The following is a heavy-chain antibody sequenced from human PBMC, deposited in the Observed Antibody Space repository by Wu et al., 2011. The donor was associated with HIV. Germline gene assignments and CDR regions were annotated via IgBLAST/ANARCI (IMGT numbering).Heavy chain of an antibody. CDR1: GGTFSEYA. V-gene: IGHV1-69*06. CDR3: ASQYCSGDSCYPYNWFDP. CDR2: IIPIFGTA. D-gene: IGHD2-15*01. Sequence: PGSSVKVSCKVSGGTFSEYAITWVRQAPGQGLEWMGGIIPIFGTAKYAQKFQGRVTITANKSTSTAYMELSSLTSEDTALYYCASQYCSGDSCYPYNWFDPWGPGNPGHRLL. J-gene: IGHJ5*02.